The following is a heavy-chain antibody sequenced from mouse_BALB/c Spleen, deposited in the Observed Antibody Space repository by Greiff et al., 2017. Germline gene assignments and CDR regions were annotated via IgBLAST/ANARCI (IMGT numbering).Heavy chain of an antibody. Sequence: EVQLQQSGPGLVKPSQSLSLTCTVTGYSITSDYAWNWIRQFPGNKLEWMGYISYSGSTSYNPSLKSRISITRDTSKNQFFLQLNSVTTEDTATYYCARGGDYDGNWGQGTLVTVSA. D-gene: IGHD2-4*01. CDR3: ARGGDYDGN. J-gene: IGHJ3*01. V-gene: IGHV3-2*02. CDR2: ISYSGST. CDR1: GYSITSDYA.